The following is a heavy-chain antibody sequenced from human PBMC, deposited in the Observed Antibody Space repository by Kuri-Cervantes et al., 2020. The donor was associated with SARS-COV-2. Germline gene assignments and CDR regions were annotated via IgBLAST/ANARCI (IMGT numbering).Heavy chain of an antibody. CDR1: GDSVSSNNAA. Sequence: SETLSLTCDISGDSVSSNNAAWNWIRQSPSRGLEWLGRTYYRSNWYYNYAISVKSRITINSDTSKNQFSLKLSSVTAADTAVYYCARSPRIGKRFLERKEGVVPNYYMDVWGKGTTVTVSS. J-gene: IGHJ6*03. CDR3: ARSPRIGKRFLERKEGVVPNYYMDV. CDR2: TYYRSNWYY. D-gene: IGHD3-3*01. V-gene: IGHV6-1*01.